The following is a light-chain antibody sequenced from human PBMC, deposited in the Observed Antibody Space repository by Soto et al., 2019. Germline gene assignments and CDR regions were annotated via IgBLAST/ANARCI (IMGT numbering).Light chain of an antibody. CDR2: DAS. CDR1: QSISSY. J-gene: IGKJ5*01. V-gene: IGKV3-11*01. Sequence: EIVLTQSPATLSLSPGERATLSCRASQSISSYLAWYQQKPGQAPRLLIYDASNRATGIPGRFSGSGSGTEFTLTISSLEPEDFAVYYCQQRSNWPPITFGQGTRLEIK. CDR3: QQRSNWPPIT.